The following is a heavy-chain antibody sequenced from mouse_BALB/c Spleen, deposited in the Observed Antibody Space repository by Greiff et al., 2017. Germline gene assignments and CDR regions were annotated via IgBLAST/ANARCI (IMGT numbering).Heavy chain of an antibody. V-gene: IGHV5-4*02. CDR1: GFTFSDYY. J-gene: IGHJ4*01. D-gene: IGHD2-4*01. Sequence: EVQGVESGGGLVKPGGSLKLSCAASGFTFSDYYMYWVRQTPEKRLEWVATISDGGSYTYYPDSVKGRFTISRDNAKNNLYLQMSSLKSEDTAMYYCARGLRRTGYAMDYWGQGTSVTVSS. CDR2: ISDGGSYT. CDR3: ARGLRRTGYAMDY.